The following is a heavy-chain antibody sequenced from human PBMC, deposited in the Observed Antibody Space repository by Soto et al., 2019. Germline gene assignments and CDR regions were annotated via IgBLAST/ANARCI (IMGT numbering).Heavy chain of an antibody. CDR2: IYYSGTT. V-gene: IGHV4-39*01. CDR1: GGSITRSSYY. CDR3: ATTTLNGGYYFDY. Sequence: QLQLQESGPGLEKPSETLSLTCTVSGGSITRSSYYWGWIRQPPGKGLEWIGSIYYSGTTFYNPSLKSRFTTSVDTSKNQISLNLSSVTAADTAVYYCATTTLNGGYYFDYWGQGARVTVSS. J-gene: IGHJ4*02. D-gene: IGHD2-15*01.